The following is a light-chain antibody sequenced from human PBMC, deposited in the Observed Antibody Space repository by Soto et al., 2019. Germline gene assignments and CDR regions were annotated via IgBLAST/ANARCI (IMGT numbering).Light chain of an antibody. CDR3: QHYDSWPWT. V-gene: IGKV3-15*01. J-gene: IGKJ1*01. CDR2: GAF. Sequence: EIMLTQSPATLSLNQGETATLSCRASESIVSDLAWYQQRPGQAPRLLIYGAFTRATGIPARFSGSGSGTEFTLTISSLQPEDFVVYYCQHYDSWPWTFGHGTKVDIK. CDR1: ESIVSD.